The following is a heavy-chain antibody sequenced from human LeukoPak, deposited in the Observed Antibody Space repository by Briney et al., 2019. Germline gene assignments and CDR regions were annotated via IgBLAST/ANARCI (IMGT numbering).Heavy chain of an antibody. V-gene: IGHV1-18*01. J-gene: IGHJ6*02. CDR1: GYTFTSYG. CDR3: ARRGSSWSYYYGMDV. Sequence: GASVKVSCKASGYTFTSYGISWVRQAPGQGLEWMGWISAYNGNTNYAQKLQGRVTMTTGTSTSTAYMELRSLRSDDTAVYYCARRGSSWSYYYGMDVWGQGTTVTVSS. CDR2: ISAYNGNT. D-gene: IGHD6-13*01.